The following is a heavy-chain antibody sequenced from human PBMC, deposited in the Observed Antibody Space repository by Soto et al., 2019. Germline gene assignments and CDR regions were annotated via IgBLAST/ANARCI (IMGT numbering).Heavy chain of an antibody. Sequence: CGCLRLSGVACKITLTRRSMNLDSKAAGKGLEWISYISDSSGTIYYAASVKGRFTISRDNVQNSLYLQMNSLRDEDTAVYYCARDPYSSTTVTIMDYWGQGTQVTVSS. CDR2: ISDSSGTI. D-gene: IGHD4-17*01. CDR3: ARDPYSSTTVTIMDY. V-gene: IGHV3-48*02. J-gene: IGHJ4*02. CDR1: KITLTRRS.